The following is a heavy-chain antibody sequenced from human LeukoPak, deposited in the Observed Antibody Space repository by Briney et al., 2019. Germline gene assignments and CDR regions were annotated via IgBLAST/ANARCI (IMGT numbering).Heavy chain of an antibody. Sequence: GGSLRLSCAVSGFTFSAFWMHWVRQAPGKGLVWVSRINSDDSRTTYADSVKGRFTISRDNAENTLYLQMNSLRAEDTAVYYCARGLVHDTSGYYSDYWGQGTLVTVSS. D-gene: IGHD3-22*01. V-gene: IGHV3-74*01. CDR1: GFTFSAFW. J-gene: IGHJ4*02. CDR3: ARGLVHDTSGYYSDY. CDR2: INSDDSRT.